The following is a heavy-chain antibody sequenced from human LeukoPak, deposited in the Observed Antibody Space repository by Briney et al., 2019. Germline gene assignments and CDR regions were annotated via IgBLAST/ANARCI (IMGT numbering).Heavy chain of an antibody. CDR3: AKDGGLWVSAHWGDS. D-gene: IGHD7-27*01. J-gene: IGHJ4*02. V-gene: IGHV3-23*01. CDR2: ITTSDGNT. CDR1: GFTFSSYA. Sequence: GGSLRLSCTASGFTFSSYAMSWVRQAPGKGLEWVSTITTSDGNTYYADSVKGRFTVSRDNSKNTLFLQMNSLRAEDTAVYYCAKDGGLWVSAHWGDSWGRGTLVTVSS.